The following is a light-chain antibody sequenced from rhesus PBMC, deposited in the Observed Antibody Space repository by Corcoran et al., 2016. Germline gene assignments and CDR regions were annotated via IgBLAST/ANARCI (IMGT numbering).Light chain of an antibody. CDR2: AAS. Sequence: DIQMSQSPSSLSASVGDKVTITRRASQGISNALARYQQKPGKAPKLLNYAASSLESGVPSRFSGSRSGTDFTLTISSLQPEDFATYCCQQGYSTPFPFGPGTKLDIK. J-gene: IGKJ3*01. V-gene: IGKV1-33*02. CDR3: QQGYSTPFP. CDR1: QGISNA.